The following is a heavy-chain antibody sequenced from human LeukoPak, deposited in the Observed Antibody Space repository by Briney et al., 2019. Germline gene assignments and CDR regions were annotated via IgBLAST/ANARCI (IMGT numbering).Heavy chain of an antibody. D-gene: IGHD6-19*01. V-gene: IGHV3-9*01. CDR2: ISWNSGSI. CDR3: AKDMSSGGIAVAGLGAFDI. Sequence: GRSLRLSCAASGFTFDDYAMHWVRQAPGKGLEWVSGISWNSGSIGYADSVKGRFTISRDNAKNSLYLQMNSLRAEDTALYYCAKDMSSGGIAVAGLGAFDIWGQGTTVTVSS. CDR1: GFTFDDYA. J-gene: IGHJ3*02.